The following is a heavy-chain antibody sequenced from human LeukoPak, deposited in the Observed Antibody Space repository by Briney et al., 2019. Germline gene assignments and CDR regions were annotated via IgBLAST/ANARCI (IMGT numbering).Heavy chain of an antibody. Sequence: PSETQSLTCTVSGGSISSYYWSWIRQPPGKGLEWIGYIYYSGSTNYNPSLKSRVTISVDTSKNQFSLKLSSVTAADTAVYYCARGGLPITMVRGIKYNWFDPWGQGTLVTVSS. CDR2: IYYSGST. CDR3: ARGGLPITMVRGIKYNWFDP. J-gene: IGHJ5*02. CDR1: GGSISSYY. V-gene: IGHV4-59*01. D-gene: IGHD3-10*01.